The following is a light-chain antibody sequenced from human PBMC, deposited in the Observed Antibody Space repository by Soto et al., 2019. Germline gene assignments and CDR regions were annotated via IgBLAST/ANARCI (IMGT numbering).Light chain of an antibody. Sequence: DIQMTQSPSTLSASVGDRVTITCRASQSISSWLAWYQQKPEKTTKLLIYEASSLKSGVPSRFSASGSAKECPLSIGMLWPDCIATDKYEDYSSSSGLSFGGGQKVDI. V-gene: IGKV1-5*03. J-gene: IGKJ4*01. CDR2: EAS. CDR3: EDYSSSSGLS. CDR1: QSISSW.